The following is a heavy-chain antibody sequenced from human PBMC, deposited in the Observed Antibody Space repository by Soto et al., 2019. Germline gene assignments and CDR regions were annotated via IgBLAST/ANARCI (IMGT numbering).Heavy chain of an antibody. CDR2: ISSTTNYI. Sequence: EVQLVESGGGLVKPGGSLRLSCAASGFTFTRYSMNWVRQAPGKGLEWVSCISSTTNYIYYGDSMKGRFTISRDNAKNSLYLKMNSLRAEDAAVYYCARESEDLTSNFDYWGQGTLVTVSS. CDR1: GFTFTRYS. V-gene: IGHV3-21*06. CDR3: ARESEDLTSNFDY. J-gene: IGHJ4*02.